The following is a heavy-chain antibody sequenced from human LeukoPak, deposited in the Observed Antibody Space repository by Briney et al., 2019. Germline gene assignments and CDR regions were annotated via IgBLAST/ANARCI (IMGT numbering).Heavy chain of an antibody. V-gene: IGHV4-59*01. CDR3: ARDRSPEGYYDSSHWDYYHGMDV. Sequence: SSETLSLTCTVSGGSISNYYWSWIRQPPGKGLEWIGYIYYSGSTNYNPSLKSRVTISVDTSKNQFSLNLSSVTAADTAMYYCARDRSPEGYYDSSHWDYYHGMDVWGQGTMVTVSS. CDR1: GGSISNYY. CDR2: IYYSGST. J-gene: IGHJ6*02. D-gene: IGHD3-22*01.